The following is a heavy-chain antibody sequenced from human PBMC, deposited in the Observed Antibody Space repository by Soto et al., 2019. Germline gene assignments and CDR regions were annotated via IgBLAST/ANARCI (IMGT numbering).Heavy chain of an antibody. J-gene: IGHJ1*01. V-gene: IGHV1-69*01. Sequence: QAQLMQSGAEVKKPGSSVKVSCKASGGTFSGYAISWVRQAPGQGLEWMGGIIPILGITNYAQKFQGRITIAADESTGTVYMDLRSLRSEDTAGYYCARDPRSITGTTSSEDFQHWGQGTLVSVSS. CDR1: GGTFSGYA. CDR3: ARDPRSITGTTSSEDFQH. D-gene: IGHD1-20*01. CDR2: IIPILGIT.